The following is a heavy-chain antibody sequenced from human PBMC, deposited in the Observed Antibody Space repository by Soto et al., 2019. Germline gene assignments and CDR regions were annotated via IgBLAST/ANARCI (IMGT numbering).Heavy chain of an antibody. Sequence: QLQLQESGPGLVKPSETLSLTCTVSGGSISSSSYYWGWIRQPPGKGLEWIGSIYYSGSTYYNPSLKSRVTISVDTSKNQFSRTLSSVTAADTAVYYCARLFPDDYSNYVDDWGQGTLVTVSS. V-gene: IGHV4-39*01. CDR1: GGSISSSSYY. D-gene: IGHD4-4*01. CDR3: ARLFPDDYSNYVDD. J-gene: IGHJ4*02. CDR2: IYYSGST.